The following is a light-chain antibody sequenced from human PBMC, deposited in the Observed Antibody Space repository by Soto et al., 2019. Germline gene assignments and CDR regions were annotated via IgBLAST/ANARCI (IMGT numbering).Light chain of an antibody. J-gene: IGKJ4*01. V-gene: IGKV1-27*01. CDR1: QGIRNY. Sequence: DIQMTQSPSSLSASVGDRVTISCRASQGIRNYVAGYQQRPGKVPKLLIYAASTLQSGVPSRFSGSGSGTDFTVTISSLQPEDVATDYGQEYNSVPSFGGGTKVEIK. CDR3: QEYNSVPS. CDR2: AAS.